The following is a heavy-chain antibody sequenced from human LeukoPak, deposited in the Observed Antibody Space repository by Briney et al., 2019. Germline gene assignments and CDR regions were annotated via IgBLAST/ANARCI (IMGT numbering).Heavy chain of an antibody. CDR1: GGSISGSSYY. CDR2: VYYSGST. Sequence: SETLSLTRTVSGGSISGSSYYWGWIRQPPGKGPEWIGSVYYSGSTYYNPSLKSRVTISVDTPKNQFSLTLSSVTAADTAVYYCAREVAAAGSHFDYWGQGSLVTVSS. CDR3: AREVAAAGSHFDY. D-gene: IGHD6-13*01. V-gene: IGHV4-39*07. J-gene: IGHJ4*02.